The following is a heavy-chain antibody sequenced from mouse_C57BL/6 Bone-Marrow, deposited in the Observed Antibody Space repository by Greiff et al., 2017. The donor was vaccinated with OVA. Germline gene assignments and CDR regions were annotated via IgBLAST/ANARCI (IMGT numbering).Heavy chain of an antibody. CDR2: ISSGGSYT. D-gene: IGHD2-14*01. V-gene: IGHV5-6*01. Sequence: EVKLMESGGDLVKPGGSLKLSCAASGFTFSSYGMSWVRQTPDKRLEWVATISSGGSYTYYPDSVKGRFTISRDNAKNTLYLQMSSLKSEDTAMYYCASLGYFDYWGQGTTLTVSS. J-gene: IGHJ2*01. CDR1: GFTFSSYG. CDR3: ASLGYFDY.